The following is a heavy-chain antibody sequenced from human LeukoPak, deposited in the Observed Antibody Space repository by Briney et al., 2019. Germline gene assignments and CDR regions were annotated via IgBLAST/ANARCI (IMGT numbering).Heavy chain of an antibody. CDR3: AKDRGYDSSRYYYGMVV. Sequence: GGSLRLSCAASGFTFSSYAMGWVRQAPGKGLEWVAVISYDGSNKYYADSVKGRSTISRDNSKNTLYLQMNSLRAEDTAVYYCAKDRGYDSSRYYYGMVVWGHGTTVTVSS. CDR1: GFTFSSYA. V-gene: IGHV3-30*18. CDR2: ISYDGSNK. J-gene: IGHJ6*02. D-gene: IGHD3-22*01.